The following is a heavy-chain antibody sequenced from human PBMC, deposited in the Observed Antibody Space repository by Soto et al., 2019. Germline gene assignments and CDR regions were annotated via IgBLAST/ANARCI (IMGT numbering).Heavy chain of an antibody. Sequence: QVQLVESGGGLVEPGGSLRLSCAASGFRFSDHYMTWIRQAPGKGLEWVSKISSSGTTMYYADSVKGRFTVSRDNAQNSLYRQMNSLRAEDTAVYYCAGDPYYYGSAFWGQGTLVTVSS. V-gene: IGHV3-11*01. J-gene: IGHJ4*02. D-gene: IGHD3-10*01. CDR1: GFRFSDHY. CDR2: ISSSGTTM. CDR3: AGDPYYYGSAF.